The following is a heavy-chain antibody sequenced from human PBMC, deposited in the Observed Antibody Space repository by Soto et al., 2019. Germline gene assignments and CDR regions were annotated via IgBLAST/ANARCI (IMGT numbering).Heavy chain of an antibody. J-gene: IGHJ6*03. D-gene: IGHD2-15*01. CDR2: ISSSSSYI. V-gene: IGHV3-21*01. CDR1: GFTFSSYS. Sequence: GGSLRLSCAASGFTFSSYSMNWVRQAPGKGLEWVSSISSSSSYIYYADSVKGRFTISRDNAKNPLYLQMNSLRAEDTAVYYCARENIVVVVAAFRYYYYMDVWGKGTTVTVSS. CDR3: ARENIVVVVAAFRYYYYMDV.